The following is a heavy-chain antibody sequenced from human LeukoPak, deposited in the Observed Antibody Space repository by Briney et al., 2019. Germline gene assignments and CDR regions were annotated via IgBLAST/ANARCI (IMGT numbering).Heavy chain of an antibody. V-gene: IGHV1-69*13. D-gene: IGHD3-10*01. CDR2: IIPIFTTP. CDR1: GYTFTSYG. CDR3: AREVESYGSGSYWGVFDY. J-gene: IGHJ4*02. Sequence: GASVKVSCKASGYTFTSYGISWVRQAPGQGREWMGGIIPIFTTPNYAQKFQGRVTITADESTSTVYMELSRLRSEDTAVYYCAREVESYGSGSYWGVFDYWGQGTLVTVSS.